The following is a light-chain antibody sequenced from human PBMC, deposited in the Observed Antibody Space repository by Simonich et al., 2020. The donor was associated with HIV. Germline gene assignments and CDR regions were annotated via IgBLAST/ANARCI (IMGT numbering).Light chain of an antibody. CDR3: QQYNSYTWT. CDR1: QDISSY. J-gene: IGKJ1*01. Sequence: DIQLTQSPSFLSASVGDRVTITCRASQDISSYLAWYQQKPGEAPKLLIYAASTLQSGVPSRFSGSGSGTEFTLTISSLQPEDFATYFCQQYNSYTWTFGQGTKVEIK. CDR2: AAS. V-gene: IGKV1-9*01.